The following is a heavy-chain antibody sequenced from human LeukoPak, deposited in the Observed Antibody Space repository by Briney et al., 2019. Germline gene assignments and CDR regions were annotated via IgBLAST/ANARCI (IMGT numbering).Heavy chain of an antibody. CDR3: ARDHYPSRAFDI. CDR2: IYTSGST. D-gene: IGHD1-26*01. J-gene: IGHJ3*02. Sequence: SETLSLTCTVSGGSISSYYWSWIRQPAGKGLEWIGRIYTSGSTNYNPSLKSRVTMSVDTSKNQFSLKLSSVTAADTAMYYCARDHYPSRAFDIWGQGTMVTVSS. V-gene: IGHV4-4*07. CDR1: GGSISSYY.